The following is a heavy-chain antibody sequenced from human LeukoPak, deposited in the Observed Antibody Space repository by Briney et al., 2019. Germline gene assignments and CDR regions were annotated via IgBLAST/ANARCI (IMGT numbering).Heavy chain of an antibody. J-gene: IGHJ4*02. CDR1: GFTFSSYA. CDR3: ARDYYGSGSNRFDY. CDR2: ISSSGGRT. D-gene: IGHD3-10*01. Sequence: PGGSLRLSCAASGFTFSSYAMTWVRQAPGKGLEWVSAISSSGGRTHYADSVKGRFTISRDNSKNTLYLQMNSLRAEDTAVYYCARDYYGSGSNRFDYWGQGTPVTVSS. V-gene: IGHV3-23*01.